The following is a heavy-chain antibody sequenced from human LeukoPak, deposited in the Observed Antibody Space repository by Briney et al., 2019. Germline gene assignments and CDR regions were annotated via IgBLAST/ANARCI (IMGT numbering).Heavy chain of an antibody. V-gene: IGHV3-48*04. Sequence: GGSLRLSCAAPGFTFSSYSMNWVRQAPGKGLEWVSYISSSSSTIYYADSVKGRFTISRDNAKNSLYLQMNSLRAEDTAVYYCARVMVRGVNDWFDPWGQGTLVTVSS. D-gene: IGHD3-10*01. CDR2: ISSSSSTI. CDR1: GFTFSSYS. J-gene: IGHJ5*02. CDR3: ARVMVRGVNDWFDP.